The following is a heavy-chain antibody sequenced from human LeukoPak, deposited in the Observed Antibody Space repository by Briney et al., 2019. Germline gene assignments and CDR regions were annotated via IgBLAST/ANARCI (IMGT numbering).Heavy chain of an antibody. CDR3: AKGAGYYDSSGSLGYFDY. V-gene: IGHV3-9*01. J-gene: IGHJ4*02. CDR2: ISWNSGSI. CDR1: GFTFDDYA. D-gene: IGHD3-22*01. Sequence: GGSLRLSCAASGFTFDDYAMHWVRQAPGKGLEWVSGISWNSGSIGYADSVKGRFTISRDNAKNSLYLQMNSLRAEDTALYYCAKGAGYYDSSGSLGYFDYWGQGTLVTVSS.